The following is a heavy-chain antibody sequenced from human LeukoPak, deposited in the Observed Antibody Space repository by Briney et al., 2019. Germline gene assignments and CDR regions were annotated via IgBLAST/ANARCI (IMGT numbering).Heavy chain of an antibody. Sequence: SQTLSLTCAISGDSASSNSVTWNWIRQSPSRGLEWLGRTYYRSTWYNDYAVSVRGRITVDPDTSKNQFSLHLNSVTPEDTAVYYCARRLTQYDCFDPWGQGILVTVSS. CDR3: ARRLTQYDCFDP. D-gene: IGHD2-2*01. CDR1: GDSASSNSVT. J-gene: IGHJ5*02. CDR2: TYYRSTWYN. V-gene: IGHV6-1*01.